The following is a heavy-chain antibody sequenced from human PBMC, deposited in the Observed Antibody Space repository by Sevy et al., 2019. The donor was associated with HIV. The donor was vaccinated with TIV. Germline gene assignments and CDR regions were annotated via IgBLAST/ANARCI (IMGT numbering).Heavy chain of an antibody. CDR3: AKGRHTSGWYGSFDY. CDR1: RFTFSNYG. D-gene: IGHD6-19*01. Sequence: GGSLRLSCTASRFTFSNYGMHWVRQAPGKGLEWVAPISFDGTQKHFADSVKGRFTISRDNSKATLYLQMNSLRPDDTALYYCAKGRHTSGWYGSFDYWGQGTLVTVSS. CDR2: ISFDGTQK. V-gene: IGHV3-30*18. J-gene: IGHJ4*02.